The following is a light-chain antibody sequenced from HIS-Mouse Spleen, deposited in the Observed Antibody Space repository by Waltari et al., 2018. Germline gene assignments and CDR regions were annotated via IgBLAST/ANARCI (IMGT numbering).Light chain of an antibody. CDR1: SGSIASNY. V-gene: IGLV6-57*02. CDR3: YSTDSSGNHRV. Sequence: NFMLTQPHSVSESPGKTVTISCTGSSGSIASNYVQWYQQRPGSAPTTVIYEDNQRPPGVPDRFSGSIDSSSNSASLTISGLKTEDEADYYCYSTDSSGNHRVFGGGTKLTVL. J-gene: IGLJ2*01. CDR2: EDN.